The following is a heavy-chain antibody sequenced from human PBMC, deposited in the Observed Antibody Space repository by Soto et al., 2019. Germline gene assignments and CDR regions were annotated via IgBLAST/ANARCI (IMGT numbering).Heavy chain of an antibody. J-gene: IGHJ4*02. CDR2: IYPGDSDT. CDR1: GYSFTSYW. Sequence: GESLKISCKGSGYSFTSYWIGWVRQMPEKGLEWMGIIYPGDSDTRYSPSFQGQVTISADKSISTAYLQWSSLKASDTAMYYCARRGDIMTTTVMTREFDYWGQGTLVTVSS. CDR3: ARRGDIMTTTVMTREFDY. V-gene: IGHV5-51*01. D-gene: IGHD5-12*01.